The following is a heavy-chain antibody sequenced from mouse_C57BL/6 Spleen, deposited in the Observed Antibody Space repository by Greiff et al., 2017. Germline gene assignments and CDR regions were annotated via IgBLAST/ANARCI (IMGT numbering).Heavy chain of an antibody. CDR3: TRLRLRREAWFAY. D-gene: IGHD2-4*01. CDR2: IDPETGGT. V-gene: IGHV1-15*01. Sequence: QVQLQQSGAELVRPGASVTLSCKASGYTFTDYEMHWVKQTPVHGLEWIGAIDPETGGTAYNQKFKGKAILTADKSSSTAYMELRSLTSEDSAVYYCTRLRLRREAWFAYWGQGTLFTVSA. J-gene: IGHJ3*01. CDR1: GYTFTDYE.